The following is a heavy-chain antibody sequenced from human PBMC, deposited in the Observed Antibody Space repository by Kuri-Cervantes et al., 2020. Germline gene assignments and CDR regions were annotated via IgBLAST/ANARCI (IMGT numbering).Heavy chain of an antibody. CDR1: GISLSTSGMC. J-gene: IGHJ4*02. Sequence: SGPTLVKPTQTLTPTCTFSGISLSTSGMCVSGIRQPPGKGLEWLARIDWDDDKYYSTALKTRLTISQDTSKNQVVLTMTNMDPVDTATYYCARSELLKDDSSGYYYMRGIDYWGQGTLVTVSS. V-gene: IGHV2-70*11. D-gene: IGHD3-22*01. CDR3: ARSELLKDDSSGYYYMRGIDY. CDR2: IDWDDDK.